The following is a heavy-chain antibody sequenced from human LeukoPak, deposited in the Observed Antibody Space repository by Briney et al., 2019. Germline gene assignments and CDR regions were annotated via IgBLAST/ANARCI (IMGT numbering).Heavy chain of an antibody. V-gene: IGHV4-34*01. CDR2: INHSGST. Sequence: SSETLSLTCAVYGGSFSGYYWSWIRQPPGKGLEWIGEINHSGSTNYNPSLKSRVTISVDTSKNQFSLKLSSVTAADTAVYYCARDSAPHGSGSYSYFDYWGQGTLVTVSS. CDR3: ARDSAPHGSGSYSYFDY. J-gene: IGHJ4*02. D-gene: IGHD3-10*01. CDR1: GGSFSGYY.